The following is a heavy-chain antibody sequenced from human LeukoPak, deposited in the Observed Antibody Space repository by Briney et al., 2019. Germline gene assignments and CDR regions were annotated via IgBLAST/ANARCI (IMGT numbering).Heavy chain of an antibody. D-gene: IGHD1-26*01. CDR2: ISYDGSNK. J-gene: IGHJ4*02. CDR1: GFTFSSYA. V-gene: IGHV3-30-3*01. Sequence: GGSLRLSCAASGFTFSSYAMHWVRQAPGKGLEWVAVISYDGSNKYYADSVKGRFTISRDNSKNTLYLQMNSLRAEDTAVYYCARGTGRYSGSLIDYWGQGTLVTVSS. CDR3: ARGTGRYSGSLIDY.